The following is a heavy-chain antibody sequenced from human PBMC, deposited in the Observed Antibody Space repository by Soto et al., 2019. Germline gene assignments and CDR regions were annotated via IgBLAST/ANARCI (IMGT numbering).Heavy chain of an antibody. CDR1: GFTFSSYA. D-gene: IGHD3-3*01. CDR2: ISYDGSNK. CDR3: ARDLEMSGYSMDV. Sequence: GGSLRLSCAASGFTFSSYAMHWFRQAPAKGLQWVAVISYDGSNKYYAHSVKGRFTISRDNSKNTLYLRMNSLIAEDTAVYYCARDLEMSGYSMDVWGQGTTVTVPS. J-gene: IGHJ6*02. V-gene: IGHV3-30-3*01.